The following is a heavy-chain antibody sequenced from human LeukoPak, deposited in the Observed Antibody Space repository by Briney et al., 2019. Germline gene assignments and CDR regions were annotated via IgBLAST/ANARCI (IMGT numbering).Heavy chain of an antibody. CDR1: GFIVSSYC. D-gene: IGHD3-10*01. Sequence: GRSLRLSCPPYGFIVSSYCIDWVSQDPGKGREWVAVISYDGSGEYYTDSVKGRFTIYRDNSKNTLYLQMNSLRTEDTAVYYCARVPYVSVTFDYWGQGTLVTVSS. CDR2: ISYDGSGE. J-gene: IGHJ4*02. CDR3: ARVPYVSVTFDY. V-gene: IGHV3-30-3*01.